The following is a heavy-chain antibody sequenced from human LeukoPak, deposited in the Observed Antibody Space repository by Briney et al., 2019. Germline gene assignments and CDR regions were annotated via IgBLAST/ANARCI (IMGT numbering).Heavy chain of an antibody. CDR1: GGSFSGYY. D-gene: IGHD6-19*01. J-gene: IGHJ5*02. V-gene: IGHV4-34*01. Sequence: SGTLSLTCAVYGGSFSGYYWTWIRQPPGKGLEWIGETNHSGSTNYNPSLKSRVTISVDTSKNQFSLKLSSVTAADTALYHCASSWFAVGGTETNWFDPWGQGTLVTVSS. CDR2: TNHSGST. CDR3: ASSWFAVGGTETNWFDP.